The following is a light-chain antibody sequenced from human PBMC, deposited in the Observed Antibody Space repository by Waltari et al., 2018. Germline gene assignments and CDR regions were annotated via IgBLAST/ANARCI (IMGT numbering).Light chain of an antibody. CDR1: NSDIGGYNY. Sequence: QSALTQPASLSGSPRQSITIPCTGTNSDIGGYNYGSWYQHHAGKAPKLMIFGVSDRPSGVSNRFSGSKSGNTASLTISELQADDEADYYCSSFTSSATWVFGGGTKLTVL. CDR2: GVS. J-gene: IGLJ3*02. CDR3: SSFTSSATWV. V-gene: IGLV2-14*03.